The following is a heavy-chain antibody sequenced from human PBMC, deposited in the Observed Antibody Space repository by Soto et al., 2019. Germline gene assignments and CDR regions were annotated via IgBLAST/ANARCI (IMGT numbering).Heavy chain of an antibody. CDR2: IYWDDDK. D-gene: IGHD5-12*01. CDR1: GFSLDSNGVG. V-gene: IGHV2-5*02. Sequence: KSGPTLVNPTQTLTLTCSCSGFSLDSNGVGVGWIRQPPGKALEWLALIYWDDDKVYRPSLQSRLTITKDTANNQVVLTMTDMDPVDTATYYCIHTSLYEGDFWGQGTLVTVSS. J-gene: IGHJ4*02. CDR3: IHTSLYEGDF.